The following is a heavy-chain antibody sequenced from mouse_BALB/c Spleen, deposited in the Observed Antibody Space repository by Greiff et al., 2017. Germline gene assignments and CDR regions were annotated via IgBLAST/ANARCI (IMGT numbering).Heavy chain of an antibody. CDR2: ISSGGGST. D-gene: IGHD3-3*01. CDR3: ARQAGPYYFDY. CDR1: GFAFSSYD. J-gene: IGHJ2*01. Sequence: EVQGVESGGGLVKPGGSLKLSCAASGFAFSSYDMSWVRQTPEKRLEWVAYISSGGGSTYYPDTVKGRFTISRDNAKNTLYLQMSSLKSEDTAMYYCARQAGPYYFDYWGQGTTLTVSS. V-gene: IGHV5-12-1*01.